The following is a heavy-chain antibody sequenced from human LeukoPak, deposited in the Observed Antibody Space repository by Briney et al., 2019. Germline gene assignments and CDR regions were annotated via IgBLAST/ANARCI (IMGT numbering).Heavy chain of an antibody. CDR1: GDSVSSNSAA. J-gene: IGHJ5*02. CDR3: ARPPFPYSSSRSKNWFDP. D-gene: IGHD6-13*01. Sequence: SQTLSLTCAISGDSVSSNSAAWSWIRQSPSRGLEWLGRTYYRSKWYNDYAVSVKSRITINPDTSKNQFSLQLNSVTPEDTAVYYCARPPFPYSSSRSKNWFDPWGQGTLVTVSS. CDR2: TYYRSKWYN. V-gene: IGHV6-1*01.